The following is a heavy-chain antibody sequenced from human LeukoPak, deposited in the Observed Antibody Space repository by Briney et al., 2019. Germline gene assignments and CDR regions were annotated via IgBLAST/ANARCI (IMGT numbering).Heavy chain of an antibody. Sequence: SETLSLTCTVSGGSISSYYWSWVRQPPGKGLEWIGYIYYSGSTNYNPSLKSRVTISVDTSKNQSSLKVSSVTAADTAVYYCARKSSGWFFDYWGQGTLVTVSS. CDR2: IYYSGST. V-gene: IGHV4-59*01. CDR1: GGSISSYY. D-gene: IGHD6-19*01. CDR3: ARKSSGWFFDY. J-gene: IGHJ4*02.